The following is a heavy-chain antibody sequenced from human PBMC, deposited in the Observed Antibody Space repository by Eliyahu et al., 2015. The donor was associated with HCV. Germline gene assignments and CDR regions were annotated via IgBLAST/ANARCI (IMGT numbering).Heavy chain of an antibody. V-gene: IGHV4-59*01. CDR2: IHYSGST. D-gene: IGHD6-19*01. CDR3: ASGGGGIAVTGTGGWFDP. CDR1: GGPITTXY. Sequence: QVQLQESGPGLVKPSETLSLTCTVPGGPITTXYWSWIRQPPGKGLDWIGYIHYSGSTNYNPSLKSRVTISIDTSKNQFSLNLTSVTAADTAMYYCASGGGGIAVTGTGGWFDPWGQGTLVTVSS. J-gene: IGHJ5*02.